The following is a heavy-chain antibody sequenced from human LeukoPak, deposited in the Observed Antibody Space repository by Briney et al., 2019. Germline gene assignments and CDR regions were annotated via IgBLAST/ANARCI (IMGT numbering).Heavy chain of an antibody. Sequence: GGSLRLSCAASGFTFSSYGMHWVRQAPGKGLEWVAVISYDGSNKYYADSVKGRFTISRDNSKNTLYLQMNSLRAEDTAVYYCARDLGKEKYFDYWGQGTLVTVSS. V-gene: IGHV3-30*03. D-gene: IGHD4-23*01. CDR2: ISYDGSNK. CDR1: GFTFSSYG. CDR3: ARDLGKEKYFDY. J-gene: IGHJ4*02.